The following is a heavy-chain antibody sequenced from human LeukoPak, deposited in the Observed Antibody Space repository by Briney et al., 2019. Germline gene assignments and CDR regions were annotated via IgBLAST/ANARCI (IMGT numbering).Heavy chain of an antibody. CDR1: GYTFTSYG. Sequence: ASVKVSCKASGYTFTSYGISWVRQAPGQGLEWMGWISAYNGNTNYAQKLQGRVTMTTDTSTSTAYMELRSLRSDDTAVYYCARYCSSTSCLEEDAFDIWGQGTMVTVSP. D-gene: IGHD2-2*01. J-gene: IGHJ3*02. V-gene: IGHV1-18*01. CDR2: ISAYNGNT. CDR3: ARYCSSTSCLEEDAFDI.